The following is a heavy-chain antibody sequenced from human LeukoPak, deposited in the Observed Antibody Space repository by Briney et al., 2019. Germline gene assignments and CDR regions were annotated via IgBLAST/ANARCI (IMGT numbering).Heavy chain of an antibody. J-gene: IGHJ6*02. CDR1: GFTVSSNY. D-gene: IGHD3-3*01. CDR2: IYSGGST. Sequence: GGSLRLSRAASGFTVSSNYMSWVRQAPGKGLEWVSVIYSGGSTYYADSVKGRFTISRDNSKNTLYLQMNSLRAEDTAVYYCAREARGYYSIRIYYYYGMDVWGQGTTVTVSS. V-gene: IGHV3-66*01. CDR3: AREARGYYSIRIYYYYGMDV.